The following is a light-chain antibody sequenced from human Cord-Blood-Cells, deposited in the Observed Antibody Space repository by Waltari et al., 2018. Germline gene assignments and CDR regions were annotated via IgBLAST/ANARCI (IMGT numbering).Light chain of an antibody. Sequence: QSALTQPASVSGSPGQSITISCTGTSSDVGSYNLVSWYQQHPGKAPKLMIYEVSKRPSGVSNRFSGSNSGNTASLTISGLQAEDEADYYCCSYAGSSTFPYVFGTGTKVTVL. CDR1: SSDVGSYNL. J-gene: IGLJ1*01. CDR3: CSYAGSSTFPYV. CDR2: EVS. V-gene: IGLV2-23*02.